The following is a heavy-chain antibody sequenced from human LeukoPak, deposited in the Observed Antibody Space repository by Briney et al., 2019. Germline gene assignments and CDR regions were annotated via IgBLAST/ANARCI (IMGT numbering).Heavy chain of an antibody. CDR1: GGSISSSGYY. CDR2: IYYIGTT. J-gene: IGHJ2*01. D-gene: IGHD5-18*01. Sequence: PSETLSLTCTVSGGSISSSGYYWGWIRQTPGKGLEWIGSIYYIGTTYYNPSLKSRVTISVDTSKNQFSLKLSSVTAADTAVYYCARDVGGYSYGYRPTELYWYFDLWGRGTRVTVSS. CDR3: ARDVGGYSYGYRPTELYWYFDL. V-gene: IGHV4-39*07.